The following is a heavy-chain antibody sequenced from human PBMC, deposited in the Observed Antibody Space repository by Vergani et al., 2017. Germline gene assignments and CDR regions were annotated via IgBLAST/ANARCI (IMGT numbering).Heavy chain of an antibody. CDR2: ISWNSGAV. Sequence: EVQLLESGGGLAQPGGSLRLSCEASGITFWKFGMHWVRQGPGKGLEWVSGISWNSGAVDYADSVRGRFTISRDNAKNSLFLEMNSLRFEDTAVYFCTKGSVYYHDSAGHGYDPYTGFDLWDQGTLVTVSS. J-gene: IGHJ3*01. D-gene: IGHD5-12*01. CDR3: TKGSVYYHDSAGHGYDPYTGFDL. V-gene: IGHV3-9*01. CDR1: GITFWKFG.